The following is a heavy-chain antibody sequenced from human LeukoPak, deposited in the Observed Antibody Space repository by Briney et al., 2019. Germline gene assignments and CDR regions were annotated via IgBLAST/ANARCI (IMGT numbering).Heavy chain of an antibody. CDR2: IIPIFGTA. Sequence: ASVKVSCKASGGTFSSYAISWVRQAPGQGLEWMGGIIPIFGTANYAQKFQGRVTITADKSTSTAYMELSSLRSEDTAVYYCARPPYYDYYYMDVWGKGTTVTVSS. V-gene: IGHV1-69*06. CDR1: GGTFSSYA. J-gene: IGHJ6*03. CDR3: ARPPYYDYYYMDV.